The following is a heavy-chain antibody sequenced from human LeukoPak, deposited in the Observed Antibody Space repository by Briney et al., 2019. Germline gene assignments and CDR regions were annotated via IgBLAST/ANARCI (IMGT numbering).Heavy chain of an antibody. J-gene: IGHJ1*01. CDR3: ARDFRRGGSMEYFQH. Sequence: ASVKVSCKASGYTFTDYYIHWVRQAPGQGPDWMGWINPNTGGTIYALKFQGRVTVTRDTSISTVSMDLSRLSSDDTAVYYCARDFRRGGSMEYFQHWGQGTLVTVSS. CDR1: GYTFTDYY. D-gene: IGHD2-15*01. CDR2: INPNTGGT. V-gene: IGHV1-2*02.